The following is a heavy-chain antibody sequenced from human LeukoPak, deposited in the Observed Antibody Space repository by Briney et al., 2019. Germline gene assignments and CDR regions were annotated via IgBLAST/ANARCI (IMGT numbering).Heavy chain of an antibody. CDR1: GFTFSNAW. Sequence: GGSLRLSCAASGFTFSNAWMSWVRQAPGKGLVWVSRINSDGSSTSYADSVKGRFTISRDNAKNTLFLQMNTLRAEDTAVYYCVRDSNLSFDYWGQGSLVTVSS. CDR3: VRDSNLSFDY. J-gene: IGHJ4*02. D-gene: IGHD1-14*01. V-gene: IGHV3-74*01. CDR2: INSDGSST.